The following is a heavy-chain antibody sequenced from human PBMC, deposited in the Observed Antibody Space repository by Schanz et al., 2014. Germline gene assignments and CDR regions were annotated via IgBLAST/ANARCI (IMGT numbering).Heavy chain of an antibody. Sequence: EVQLLESGGGLVQPGGSLRLSCAASGFTFSSYAMSWVRQAPGKGLEWVSAISGSGGSTYYADSVKGRFTISRDNSKNTLYLQMNRLRAEDTAVYYCAKVRYSSGWRGEYFDEWGQGTLVTVAS. CDR1: GFTFSSYA. J-gene: IGHJ4*02. D-gene: IGHD6-25*01. CDR3: AKVRYSSGWRGEYFDE. CDR2: ISGSGGST. V-gene: IGHV3-23*01.